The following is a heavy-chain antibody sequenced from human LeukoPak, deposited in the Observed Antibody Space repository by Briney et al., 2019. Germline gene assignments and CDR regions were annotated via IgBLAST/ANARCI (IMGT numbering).Heavy chain of an antibody. CDR2: INSDGGRT. CDR3: AREGSDYDDAFDI. CDR1: GFTLTTYW. Sequence: GGSLRLSCADSGFTLTTYWMHWVRQAPGKGLVWVSRINSDGGRTNYADSVRGRFTISRDNAKNTLSLQMNSLRAEDTAVYYCAREGSDYDDAFDIWGQGTMVTVSS. D-gene: IGHD5-12*01. V-gene: IGHV3-74*01. J-gene: IGHJ3*02.